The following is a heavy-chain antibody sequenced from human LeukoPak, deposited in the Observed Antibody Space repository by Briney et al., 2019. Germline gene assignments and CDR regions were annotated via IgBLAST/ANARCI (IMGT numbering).Heavy chain of an antibody. CDR2: IYTSGST. J-gene: IGHJ4*02. V-gene: IGHV4-61*02. D-gene: IGHD3-3*01. CDR3: ARLVSYITIFGVVMYYFDY. Sequence: PSETLSLTCTVSGGSISSGSYYWSWIRQPAGKGLEWIGRIYTSGSTNYNPSLKSRVTISVDTSKNQFSLKLSSVTAADTAVYYCARLVSYITIFGVVMYYFDYWGQGTLVTVSS. CDR1: GGSISSGSYY.